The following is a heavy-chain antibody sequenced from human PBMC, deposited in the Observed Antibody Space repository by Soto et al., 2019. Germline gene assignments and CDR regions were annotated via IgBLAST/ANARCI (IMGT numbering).Heavy chain of an antibody. Sequence: PGGSLRLSCVVSEFTVSSYYMSWVRQAPGKGLEWVSSISSSSSYIYYADSVKGRFTISRDNAKNSLYLQMNSLRAEDTAVYYCARDTPLIDCCSPIDYDGMAVWGQGTTVIGSS. CDR3: ARDTPLIDCCSPIDYDGMAV. V-gene: IGHV3-21*01. CDR2: ISSSSSYI. D-gene: IGHD2-21*01. J-gene: IGHJ6*02. CDR1: EFTVSSYY.